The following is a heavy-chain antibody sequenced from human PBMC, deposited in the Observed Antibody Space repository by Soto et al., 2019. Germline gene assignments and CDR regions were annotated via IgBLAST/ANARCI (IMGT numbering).Heavy chain of an antibody. V-gene: IGHV4-30-2*01. CDR1: GGSMSSGGYS. Sequence: QLQLQESGSGLVKPSQTLSRTCAVSGGSMSSGGYSWGWIRQPPRKGLEWIGYLYHSGSTYYKPAPKSRATISVDRSKNQFSLTLSSVTAADTAVYYCARGQVVAAQPWGQGTLVTVSS. D-gene: IGHD2-15*01. J-gene: IGHJ5*02. CDR3: ARGQVVAAQP. CDR2: LYHSGST.